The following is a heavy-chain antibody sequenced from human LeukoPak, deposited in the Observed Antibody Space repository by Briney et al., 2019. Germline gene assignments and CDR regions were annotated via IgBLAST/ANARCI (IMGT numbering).Heavy chain of an antibody. J-gene: IGHJ4*02. CDR3: AKVALYDSSGYTDN. V-gene: IGHV3-48*03. Sequence: GGSLRLSCAGSGFTFSTYEINWVRQAPGKGLEWVSYISGTSSSIYYADSVKGRFTVSRDNAKNSLYLQMNSLRAEDTAVYYCAKVALYDSSGYTDNWGQGTLVTVSS. CDR1: GFTFSTYE. D-gene: IGHD3-22*01. CDR2: ISGTSSSI.